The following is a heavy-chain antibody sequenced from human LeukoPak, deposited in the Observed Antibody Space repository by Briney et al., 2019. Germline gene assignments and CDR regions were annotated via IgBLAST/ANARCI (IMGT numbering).Heavy chain of an antibody. J-gene: IGHJ4*02. D-gene: IGHD3-3*01. V-gene: IGHV4-59*01. CDR1: GGSISSYH. CDR2: IYTSGST. Sequence: SETLSLTCTVSGGSISSYHWSWIRQPPGKGLDFIGYIYTSGSTNYNPSLKSRVTISIDTSKNQFSLKLSSVTAADTAVYYCARAPNYDFWTFDYWGQGTLVTVPS. CDR3: ARAPNYDFWTFDY.